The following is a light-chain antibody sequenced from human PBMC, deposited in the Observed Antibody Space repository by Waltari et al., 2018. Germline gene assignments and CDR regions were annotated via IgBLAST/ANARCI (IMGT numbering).Light chain of an antibody. Sequence: QSALTQPASVSGSPGQSITISCTGTSSDVGSYNLVSWYQQHPGKAPQLMIYEVSKRPSGFSNRFSGSKSGNTASLTVSGVQAEDEADYYCCSYAGSTTYVFGTGTKVTVL. V-gene: IGLV2-23*02. CDR3: CSYAGSTTYV. J-gene: IGLJ1*01. CDR1: SSDVGSYNL. CDR2: EVS.